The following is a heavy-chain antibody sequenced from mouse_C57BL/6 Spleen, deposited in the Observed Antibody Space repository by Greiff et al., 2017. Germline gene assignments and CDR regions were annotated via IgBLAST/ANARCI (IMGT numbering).Heavy chain of an antibody. CDR1: GFSFTSYA. CDR3: ARNNYSGGSHALDY. Sequence: VQLQQPGPGLVAPSQSLSITCTVSGFSFTSYAISWVSQPPGKGLEWLGVIWTGGRTNYNSALKSRLSISKDNSKSQVFLKMNSRQTDDTARYYCARNNYSGGSHALDYWGQGTSVTFSS. V-gene: IGHV2-9-1*01. CDR2: IWTGGRT. J-gene: IGHJ4*01. D-gene: IGHD1-1*01.